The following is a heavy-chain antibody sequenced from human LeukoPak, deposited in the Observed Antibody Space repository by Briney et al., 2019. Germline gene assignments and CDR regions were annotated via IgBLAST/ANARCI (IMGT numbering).Heavy chain of an antibody. J-gene: IGHJ4*02. V-gene: IGHV4-59*01. D-gene: IGHD1-26*01. CDR3: ARDRGGGYPFDY. CDR2: IYYSGST. Sequence: SETLSLTCTVSGGSISSYYWSWIRQPPGKGLEWIGYIYYSGSTNYNPSLKSRVTISVDTSKNQFSLKLSSVTAADTAVYYCARDRGGGYPFDYWGQGTLVTVSS. CDR1: GGSISSYY.